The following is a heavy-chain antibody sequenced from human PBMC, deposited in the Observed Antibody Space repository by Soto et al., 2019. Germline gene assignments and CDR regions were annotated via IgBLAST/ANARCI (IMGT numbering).Heavy chain of an antibody. J-gene: IGHJ4*02. V-gene: IGHV3-30*18. CDR2: ISYDGSNK. CDR1: GFTFSSYG. CDR3: AKGEEDIVVVVAANLDY. D-gene: IGHD2-15*01. Sequence: QVQLVESGGGVVQPGRSLRLSCAASGFTFSSYGMHWVRQAPGKGLEWVAVISYDGSNKYYADSVKGRFTISRDNSKNTLYLQMNSLRAEDTAVYYCAKGEEDIVVVVAANLDYWGQGTLFTVSS.